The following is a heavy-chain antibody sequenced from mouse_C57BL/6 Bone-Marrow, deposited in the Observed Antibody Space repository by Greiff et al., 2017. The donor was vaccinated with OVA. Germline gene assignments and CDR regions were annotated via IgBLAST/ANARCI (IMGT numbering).Heavy chain of an antibody. D-gene: IGHD4-1*01. CDR1: GFTFSSYG. Sequence: DVKLQESGGDLVKPGGSLKLSCAASGFTFSSYGMSWVRQTPDKRLEWVATISSGGSYTYYPDSVKGRFTISRDNAKNTLYLQMSSLKSEDSAMYYCARPGTAWFAYWGQGTLVTVSA. CDR2: ISSGGSYT. J-gene: IGHJ3*01. V-gene: IGHV5-6*02. CDR3: ARPGTAWFAY.